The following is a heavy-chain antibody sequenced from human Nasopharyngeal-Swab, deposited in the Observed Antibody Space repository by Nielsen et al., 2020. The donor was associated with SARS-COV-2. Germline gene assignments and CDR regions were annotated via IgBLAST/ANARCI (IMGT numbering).Heavy chain of an antibody. CDR3: ARGDSVVVIAANWYFDL. Sequence: SVKVSCKASGGTFSSYAISWVRQAPGQGLEWMGGIIPIFGTANYAQKFQGRVTITADESTSTAYMELSSLRSEDTAVYYCARGDSVVVIAANWYFDLWGRGTLATVSS. D-gene: IGHD2-21*01. CDR2: IIPIFGTA. CDR1: GGTFSSYA. V-gene: IGHV1-69*13. J-gene: IGHJ2*01.